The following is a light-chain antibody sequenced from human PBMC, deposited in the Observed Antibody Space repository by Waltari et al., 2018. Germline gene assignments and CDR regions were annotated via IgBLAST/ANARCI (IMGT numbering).Light chain of an antibody. CDR1: SSGVGSYNL. J-gene: IGLJ3*02. CDR2: EGG. Sequence: QSALTQPASVSGSPGQSITTSCTEASSGVGSYNLVPWYQQPPGKAPKVRLYEGGKRPSGVSNRFSGSKSGNTASLTISGLQADDEADYFCSSYTGTATPRVFGGGTRLTVL. CDR3: SSYTGTATPRV. V-gene: IGLV2-23*01.